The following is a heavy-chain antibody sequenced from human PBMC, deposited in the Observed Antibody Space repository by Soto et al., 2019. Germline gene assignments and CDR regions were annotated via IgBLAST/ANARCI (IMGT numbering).Heavy chain of an antibody. CDR3: ARAGPSKGIAAAGI. V-gene: IGHV1-18*01. Sequence: ASVKVSCKASGYTFTSYGISWVRQAPGQGLEWMGWISAYNGNTNYAQKLQGRVTMTTETSTSTAYMELRSLRSDDTAVYYCARAGPSKGIAAAGIWGQGTLVTVSS. CDR2: ISAYNGNT. D-gene: IGHD6-13*01. J-gene: IGHJ4*02. CDR1: GYTFTSYG.